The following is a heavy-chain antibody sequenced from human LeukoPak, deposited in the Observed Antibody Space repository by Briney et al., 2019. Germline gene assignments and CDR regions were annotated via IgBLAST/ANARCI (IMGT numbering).Heavy chain of an antibody. CDR1: GYTLTELS. CDR2: FDPEDGET. J-gene: IGHJ4*02. Sequence: ASVKVSCKVSGYTLTELSMHWVRQAPGKGLEWMGDFDPEDGETIYAQKFQGRVTMTEDTSTDTAYMELSSLRSEDTAVYYCATELQYYGSGSYYNGFDYWGQGTLVTVSS. V-gene: IGHV1-24*01. CDR3: ATELQYYGSGSYYNGFDY. D-gene: IGHD3-10*01.